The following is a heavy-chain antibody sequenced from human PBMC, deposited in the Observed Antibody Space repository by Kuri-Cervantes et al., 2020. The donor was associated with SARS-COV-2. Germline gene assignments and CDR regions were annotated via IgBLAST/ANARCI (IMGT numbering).Heavy chain of an antibody. D-gene: IGHD6-13*01. CDR2: ISGSGGST. J-gene: IGHJ4*02. CDR3: AKDGESMAAAGNDY. V-gene: IGHV3-23*01. CDR1: GFTFSSYA. Sequence: GGSLRLSCAASGFTFSSYAMSWVRQAPGKGLEWVSAISGSGGSTYYADSVKGWFTISRDNSKNTLYLQMNSLRAEDTAVYYCAKDGESMAAAGNDYWGQGTLVTVSS.